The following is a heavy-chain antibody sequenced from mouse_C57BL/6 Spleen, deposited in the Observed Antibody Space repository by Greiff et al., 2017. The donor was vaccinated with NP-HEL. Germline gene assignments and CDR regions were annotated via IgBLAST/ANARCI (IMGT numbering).Heavy chain of an antibody. CDR3: ARDGGVITTVVAPFDY. D-gene: IGHD1-1*01. CDR2: IYPGDGDT. V-gene: IGHV1-80*01. CDR1: GYAFSSYW. Sequence: VQRVESGAELVKPGASVKISCKASGYAFSSYWMNWVKQRPGKGLEWIGQIYPGDGDTNYNGKFKGKATLTADRSSSTAYMQLSSLTSEDSAVYFCARDGGVITTVVAPFDYWGQGTTLTVSS. J-gene: IGHJ2*01.